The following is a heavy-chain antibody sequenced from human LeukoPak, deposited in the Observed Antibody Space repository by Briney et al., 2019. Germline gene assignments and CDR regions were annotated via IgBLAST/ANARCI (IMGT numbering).Heavy chain of an antibody. V-gene: IGHV1-2*04. Sequence: VXCXAXXYTXTGYXMHWVRQAPGQGLEWMGWINPNSGGTNYAQKFQGWVTMTRDTSISTAYMELSRLRSDDTAVYYCARDSGYSSGYDYWGQGTLVTVSS. CDR1: XYTXTGYX. CDR2: INPNSGGT. D-gene: IGHD6-19*01. CDR3: ARDSGYSSGYDY. J-gene: IGHJ4*02.